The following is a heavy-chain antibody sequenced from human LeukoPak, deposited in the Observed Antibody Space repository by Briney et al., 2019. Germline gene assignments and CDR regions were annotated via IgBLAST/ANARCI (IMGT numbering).Heavy chain of an antibody. CDR1: GFTFRRYW. CDR3: ARGVDGHGDSDYSYYYGVDV. J-gene: IGHJ6*02. CDR2: IKQEGSEK. V-gene: IGHV3-7*04. D-gene: IGHD4-17*01. Sequence: GGSLRLSCAASGFTFRRYWMSWVRQAPGKGLEWVANIKQEGSEKYYVDSVKGRFIISRDNAKNSLFLQMNSVTAEDTAVYFCARGVDGHGDSDYSYYYGVDVWGQGTTDTVSS.